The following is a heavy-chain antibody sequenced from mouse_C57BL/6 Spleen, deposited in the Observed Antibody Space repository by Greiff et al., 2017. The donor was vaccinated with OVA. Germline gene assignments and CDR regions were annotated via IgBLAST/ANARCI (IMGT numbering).Heavy chain of an antibody. CDR1: GYTFTDYN. J-gene: IGHJ1*03. Sequence: VHVKQSGPELVKPGASVKMSCKASGYTFTDYNMHWVKQSHGKSLEWIGYINPNNGGTSYNQKFKGKATLTVNKSSSTAYMELRSLTSEDSAVYYCARWDYYGSSYWYFDVWGTGTTVTVSS. CDR3: ARWDYYGSSYWYFDV. CDR2: INPNNGGT. V-gene: IGHV1-22*01. D-gene: IGHD1-1*01.